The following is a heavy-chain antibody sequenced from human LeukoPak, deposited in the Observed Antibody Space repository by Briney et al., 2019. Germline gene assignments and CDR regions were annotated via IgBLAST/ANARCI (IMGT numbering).Heavy chain of an antibody. CDR3: AKDGMVRGAYYYYYMDV. CDR1: GFTFDDYT. Sequence: GGSLRLSCAASGFTFDDYTMHWVRHAPGKGLEWVSLISWDGGSTYYADSVKGRFTISRDNSKNSLYLQMNSLRTEDTALYYCAKDGMVRGAYYYYYMDVWGKGTTVTISS. V-gene: IGHV3-43*01. J-gene: IGHJ6*03. CDR2: ISWDGGST. D-gene: IGHD3-10*01.